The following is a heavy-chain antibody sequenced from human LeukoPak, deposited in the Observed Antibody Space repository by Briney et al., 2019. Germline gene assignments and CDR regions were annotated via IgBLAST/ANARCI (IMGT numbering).Heavy chain of an antibody. CDR2: IYTSGST. CDR3: ARDVHPPYYFFPNWFDP. D-gene: IGHD3-3*01. V-gene: IGHV4-4*07. J-gene: IGHJ5*02. CDR1: GGSISSYY. Sequence: SETLSLTCTVSGGSISSYYWSWIRQPAGKGLEWIGRIYTSGSTNYNPSLKSRVTMSVDTSKNQFSLKLSSVTAADTAVYYCARDVHPPYYFFPNWFDPWGQGTLVTVSS.